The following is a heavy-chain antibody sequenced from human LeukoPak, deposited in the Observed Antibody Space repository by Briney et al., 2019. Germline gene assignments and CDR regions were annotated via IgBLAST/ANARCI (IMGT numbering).Heavy chain of an antibody. D-gene: IGHD2-2*01. J-gene: IGHJ6*03. CDR1: GFTFGDYA. Sequence: PGGSLRLSCTASGFTFGDYAMSWVRQAPGKGLEWVGFIRSKAYGGTTEYAASVKGRFTISRDDSKSIAYLQMNSLKTEDTAVYYCTRDPVVVPAAMKVAWFGEPPPYYYYCMDVWGKGTTVTISS. V-gene: IGHV3-49*04. CDR2: IRSKAYGGTT. CDR3: TRDPVVVPAAMKVAWFGEPPPYYYYCMDV.